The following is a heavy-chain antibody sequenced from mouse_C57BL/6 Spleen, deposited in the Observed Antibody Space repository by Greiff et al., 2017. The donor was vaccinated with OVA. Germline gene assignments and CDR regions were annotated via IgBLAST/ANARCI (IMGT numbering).Heavy chain of an antibody. J-gene: IGHJ1*03. Sequence: VQLKESGPGLVKPSQSLSLTCSVTGYSITSGYYWNWIRQFPGNKLEWMGYISYDGSNNYNPSLKNRISITRDTSKNQFFLKLNSVTTEDTATYYCARRKSYEWYFDVWGTGTTVTVSS. V-gene: IGHV3-6*01. D-gene: IGHD1-1*01. CDR2: ISYDGSN. CDR3: ARRKSYEWYFDV. CDR1: GYSITSGYY.